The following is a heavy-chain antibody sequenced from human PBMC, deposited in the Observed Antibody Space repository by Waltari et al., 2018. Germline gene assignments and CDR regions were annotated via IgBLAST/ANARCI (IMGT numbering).Heavy chain of an antibody. D-gene: IGHD2-2*01. CDR1: GFPFNIYG. J-gene: IGHJ6*02. V-gene: IGHV3-33*01. Sequence: QVQLVESGGGVVRPGRSLKLSCAPSGFPFNIYGMPWVRQAPGKGLEWVAAIWSDGSNQYYADSVKGRFTISRDNSKNTLFLQMNSLRAEDTAVYYCARGGYCTSTTCSNYNGLDVWGLGTTVTVSS. CDR3: ARGGYCTSTTCSNYNGLDV. CDR2: IWSDGSNQ.